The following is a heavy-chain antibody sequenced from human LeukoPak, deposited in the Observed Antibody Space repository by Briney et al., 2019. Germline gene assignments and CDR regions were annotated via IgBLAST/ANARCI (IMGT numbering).Heavy chain of an antibody. D-gene: IGHD4-17*01. J-gene: IGHJ6*02. V-gene: IGHV3-23*01. CDR1: GFTFSSYA. Sequence: GGSLRLSCAASGFTFSSYAMSWVRQAPGKGLEWVSAISGSGGSTYYADSVKGRFTISRDNSKNTLYLQMNSLRAEDTAVYYCAKYGDYQYYYYYGMDVWGQGTTVTVSS. CDR2: ISGSGGST. CDR3: AKYGDYQYYYYYGMDV.